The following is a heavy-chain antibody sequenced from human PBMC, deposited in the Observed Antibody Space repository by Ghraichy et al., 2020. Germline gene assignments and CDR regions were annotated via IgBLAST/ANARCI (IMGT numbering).Heavy chain of an antibody. Sequence: WGSLRLSCAASGFTFSRYSMNWVRQAPGKGLEWVSSISSSSSYIHYADSVKGRFTISRDNAKNSLYLQMNSLRAEDTAVYYCANFSSSWHWDYYFDYWGQGALVTVSS. D-gene: IGHD6-13*01. J-gene: IGHJ4*02. CDR3: ANFSSSWHWDYYFDY. V-gene: IGHV3-21*01. CDR2: ISSSSSYI. CDR1: GFTFSRYS.